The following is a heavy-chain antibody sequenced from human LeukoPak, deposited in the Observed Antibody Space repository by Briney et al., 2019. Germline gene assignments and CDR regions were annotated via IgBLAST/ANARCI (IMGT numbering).Heavy chain of an antibody. CDR2: VYPGDLDT. CDR1: GYRFSNYW. V-gene: IGHV5-51*01. CDR3: ARQDAAFGY. J-gene: IGHJ4*02. Sequence: GESLKISCKGSGYRFSNYWIGWVRQVPGKGLEWMGIVYPGDLDTRYSPSFQGQVTISADTSITTAYLQWSSLKASDTAMYYCARQDAAFGYWGQGTLVTVSS. D-gene: IGHD6-25*01.